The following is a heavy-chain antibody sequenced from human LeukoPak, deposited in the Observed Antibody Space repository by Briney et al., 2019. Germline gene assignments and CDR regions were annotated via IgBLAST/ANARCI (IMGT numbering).Heavy chain of an antibody. CDR3: ARSRNDLMSYHFYGMDV. D-gene: IGHD1-1*01. J-gene: IGHJ6*02. Sequence: SQTLSLTCTVSGGSISSYYWSWTRQSAGKALEWIGGVYISGSTNYNSSLKSRVTMSVDTSKNQFSLKLSSVTAADTAVYYCARSRNDLMSYHFYGMDVWGQGTTVTVSS. V-gene: IGHV4-4*07. CDR1: GGSISSYY. CDR2: VYISGST.